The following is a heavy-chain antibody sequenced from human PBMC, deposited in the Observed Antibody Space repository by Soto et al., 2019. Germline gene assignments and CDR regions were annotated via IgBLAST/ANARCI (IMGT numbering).Heavy chain of an antibody. Sequence: QVHLQESGPGLVKPSETLSLTCTVSGGSLSTYYWSWIRQPPGKGLEWIGYVHDRATTRYNPALRTRVTISADTSKNQFSLSLRSVTAADTAVYFCARIRSIFSGGRNGDWGQGILVTVSA. J-gene: IGHJ4*02. D-gene: IGHD2-15*01. CDR2: VHDRATT. CDR3: ARIRSIFSGGRNGD. V-gene: IGHV4-59*08. CDR1: GGSLSTYY.